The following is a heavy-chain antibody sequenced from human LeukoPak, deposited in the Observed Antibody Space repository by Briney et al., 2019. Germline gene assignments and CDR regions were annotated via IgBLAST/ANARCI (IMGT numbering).Heavy chain of an antibody. CDR2: ISAYNGNT. CDR3: ARDSPGGYCSSTSCSIRTRRALDY. V-gene: IGHV1-18*01. CDR1: GYTFTSYG. Sequence: GASVKVSCKASGYTFTSYGISWVRQAPGQGLEWMGWISAYNGNTNYAQKLQGRVTMTTDTSTSTAYMELRSLRSDDTAVYYCARDSPGGYCSSTSCSIRTRRALDYWGQGTLVTVSS. D-gene: IGHD2-2*01. J-gene: IGHJ4*02.